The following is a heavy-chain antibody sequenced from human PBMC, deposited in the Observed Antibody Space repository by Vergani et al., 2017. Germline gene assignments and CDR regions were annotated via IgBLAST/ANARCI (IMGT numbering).Heavy chain of an antibody. Sequence: QVQLVESGGGVVQPGRSLRLSCAASGFTFSSYGMHWVRQAPGEGLEWVAVIWYDGSNKYYADSLKGRFTISRDNSKNTLYLQMNSLRAEDTAVYYCARDEKRWLQGIFDYWGQGTLVTVSS. J-gene: IGHJ4*02. D-gene: IGHD5-24*01. CDR1: GFTFSSYG. CDR2: IWYDGSNK. V-gene: IGHV3-33*01. CDR3: ARDEKRWLQGIFDY.